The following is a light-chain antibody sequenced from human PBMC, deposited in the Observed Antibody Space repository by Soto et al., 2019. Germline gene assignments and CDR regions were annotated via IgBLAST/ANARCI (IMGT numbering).Light chain of an antibody. J-gene: IGKJ1*01. CDR3: QQYDKWPPWT. Sequence: EIVMTQSPATLSVSPGDRATLSCRASQSVSGTVAWYQQKPGQPPRLLMYGTSTRATDSPARFIGSGSGTEFTLTISSLQSEDFAVYYCQQYDKWPPWTFGQGTKVEIK. CDR1: QSVSGT. CDR2: GTS. V-gene: IGKV3-15*01.